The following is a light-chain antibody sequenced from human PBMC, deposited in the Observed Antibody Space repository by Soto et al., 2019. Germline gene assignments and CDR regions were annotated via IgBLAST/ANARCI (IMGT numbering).Light chain of an antibody. CDR3: SSYTTSSTHWV. Sequence: QSALTQPASVSGSPGQSITISCTGTSSDVGGYNYVSWYQQHPVKAPKLMIYEVSNRPSGVPNRFSGSKSGNTASLTISGLQAEDEADYYCSSYTTSSTHWVFGGGTKLTVL. J-gene: IGLJ3*02. V-gene: IGLV2-14*01. CDR2: EVS. CDR1: SSDVGGYNY.